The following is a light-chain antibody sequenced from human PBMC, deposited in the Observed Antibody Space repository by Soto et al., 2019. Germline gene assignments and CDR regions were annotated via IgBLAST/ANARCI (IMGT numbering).Light chain of an antibody. CDR3: LHYGGSPLT. Sequence: VLTQSPGTLSLSPGERATLSCRASQSVNSDYLAWFQQKPGQAPRLLIYGASTRTTGIPDRFSGSGSGTDFTLTIGRLEPGDFAVYYCLHYGGSPLTFGQGTRLENK. CDR2: GAS. CDR1: QSVNSDY. V-gene: IGKV3-20*01. J-gene: IGKJ5*01.